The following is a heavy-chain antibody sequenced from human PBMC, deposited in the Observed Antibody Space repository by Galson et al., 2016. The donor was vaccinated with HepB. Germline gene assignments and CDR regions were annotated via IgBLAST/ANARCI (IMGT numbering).Heavy chain of an antibody. Sequence: TLSLTCTVSGGSISSGGYSWSWIRQPPGKGLEWIGYIYHSGNTYYNPSLKSRVAISLDKSKNQFSLKLDSVTAADTAVYFCARNSYFGSGTYFGYWGQGILVAVSS. V-gene: IGHV4-30-2*01. CDR1: GGSISSGGYS. D-gene: IGHD3-10*01. J-gene: IGHJ4*02. CDR3: ARNSYFGSGTYFGY. CDR2: IYHSGNT.